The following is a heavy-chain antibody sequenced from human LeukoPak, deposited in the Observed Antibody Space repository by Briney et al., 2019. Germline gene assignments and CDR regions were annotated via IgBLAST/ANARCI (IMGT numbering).Heavy chain of an antibody. D-gene: IGHD3-3*01. J-gene: IGHJ4*02. CDR2: IRSKANSYAT. CDR1: GFTFSSYW. Sequence: QSGGSLRLSCAASGFTFSSYWMSWVRQAPGKGLEWVGRIRSKANSYATAYAASVKGRFTISRDDSKNTAYLQMNSLKTEDTAVYYCTRHGQDFWSGSRIYYFDYWGQGTLVTVSS. CDR3: TRHGQDFWSGSRIYYFDY. V-gene: IGHV3-73*01.